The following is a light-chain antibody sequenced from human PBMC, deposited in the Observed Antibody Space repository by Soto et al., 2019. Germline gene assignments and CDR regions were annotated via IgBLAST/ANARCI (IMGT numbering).Light chain of an antibody. CDR2: DVT. CDR1: SDDLGGYDY. CDR3: SSYAGSNNFV. V-gene: IGLV2-8*01. Sequence: QSALTQPPSASGSPGQSVTIACTGTSDDLGGYDYVSWYRQHPGKAPILMIYDVTKRPSGVPDRFSGSKSGNTASLTVSGLQAEDEADYYCSSYAGSNNFVFGTGTKLTVL. J-gene: IGLJ1*01.